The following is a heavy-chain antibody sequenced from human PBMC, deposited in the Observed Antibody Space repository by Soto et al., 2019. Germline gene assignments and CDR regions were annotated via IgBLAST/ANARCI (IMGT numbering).Heavy chain of an antibody. Sequence: PGGSLRLSCAGSGFIFKTYAMSWVRQAPGKGLEWVSGASASGTRTYYTDSVKGRFTISKDNSNNTLYLQMNSRRPEDTAVYYCAKDPNGDYVGGFDMRGQGTMVTGSS. CDR2: ASASGTRT. V-gene: IGHV3-23*01. CDR3: AKDPNGDYVGGFDM. CDR1: GFIFKTYA. J-gene: IGHJ3*02. D-gene: IGHD4-17*01.